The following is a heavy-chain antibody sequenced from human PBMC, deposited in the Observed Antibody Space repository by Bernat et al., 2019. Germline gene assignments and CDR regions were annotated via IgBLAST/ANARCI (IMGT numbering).Heavy chain of an antibody. CDR1: GFTVSSNY. CDR3: ARDGGSGYDPYYYYGMDV. J-gene: IGHJ6*02. D-gene: IGHD5-12*01. V-gene: IGHV3-53*04. CDR2: IYSGGST. Sequence: EVQLVESGGGLVQPGGSLRLSCAASGFTVSSNYMSWVRQAPGKGLEWVSVIYSGGSTYYADSVKGRFTISRHNSKNTLYLQMNSLRAEDTAVYYCARDGGSGYDPYYYYGMDVWGQGTTVTVSS.